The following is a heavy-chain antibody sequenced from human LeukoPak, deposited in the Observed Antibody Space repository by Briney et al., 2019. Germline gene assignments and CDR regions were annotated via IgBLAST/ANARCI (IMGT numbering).Heavy chain of an antibody. V-gene: IGHV4-4*07. Sequence: SETLSLTCSVSGASISSYYWNWIRQSAGKGLEWVGRIYASGSTNHNPSLKSRVTISMDKSKNQFSLNLKSVTAADTAIYYCARDFYGDDGHHPFDYWGQGVLVTVSS. J-gene: IGHJ4*02. CDR2: IYASGST. CDR1: GASISSYY. D-gene: IGHD2/OR15-2a*01. CDR3: ARDFYGDDGHHPFDY.